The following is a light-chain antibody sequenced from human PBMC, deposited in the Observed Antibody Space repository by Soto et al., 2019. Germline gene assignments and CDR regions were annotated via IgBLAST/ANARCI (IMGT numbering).Light chain of an antibody. CDR3: QSSDSSLSGPNV. CDR1: GSNIGAGYD. Sequence: QSVLTQPPSVSGAPGQRVTISCTGSGSNIGAGYDVHWYQQLPGTAPKLLIYNNNNRPSGVPDRFSGSRSGTSASLAITGLQAGEEADYYCQSSDSSLSGPNVFGTGTKLTVL. J-gene: IGLJ1*01. CDR2: NNN. V-gene: IGLV1-40*01.